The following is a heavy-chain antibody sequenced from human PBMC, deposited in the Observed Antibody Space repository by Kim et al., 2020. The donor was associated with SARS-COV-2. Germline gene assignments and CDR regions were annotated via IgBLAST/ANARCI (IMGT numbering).Heavy chain of an antibody. CDR2: IYYSGST. J-gene: IGHJ5*02. Sequence: SETLSLTCTVSGGSISSYYWSWIRQPPGKGLEWIGYIYYSGSTNYNPSLKSRVTISVDTSKNQFSLKLSSVTAADTAVYYCARVRYYDFWSGYTAGWFDPWGQGTLVTVSS. CDR3: ARVRYYDFWSGYTAGWFDP. D-gene: IGHD3-3*01. CDR1: GGSISSYY. V-gene: IGHV4-59*13.